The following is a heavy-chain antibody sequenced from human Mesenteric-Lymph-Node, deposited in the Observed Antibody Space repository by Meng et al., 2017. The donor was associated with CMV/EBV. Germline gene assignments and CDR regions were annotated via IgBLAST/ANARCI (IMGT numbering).Heavy chain of an antibody. D-gene: IGHD7-27*01. CDR1: GGSSSSYY. CDR3: ARGGDPRDYYYGMDG. V-gene: IGHV4-59*01. CDR2: INYSGST. J-gene: IGHJ6*02. Sequence: GGSSSSYYWSWIRQPPGKGLESSGYINYSGSTNYNPYLKSRVTRSVDTSKNQVSLKLSAVTAADTAVYYCARGGDPRDYYYGMDGWGQGTKVTVSS.